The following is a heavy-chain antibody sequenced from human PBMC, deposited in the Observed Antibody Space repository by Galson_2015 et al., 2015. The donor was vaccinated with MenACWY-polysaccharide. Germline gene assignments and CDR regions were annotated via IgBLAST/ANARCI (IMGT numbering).Heavy chain of an antibody. CDR3: AHSPFFSGNRYYYDY. D-gene: IGHD2/OR15-2a*01. V-gene: IGHV2-5*02. Sequence: PALVKPTQTLTLTCTFSGFSLGTSGVGVGWIRQPPGKALEWLAVIYWDDDERYRPSLKTRLTITKDTSKNQVVLTMTNMDPVDTATYYCAHSPFFSGNRYYYDYWGQGTLVTVSS. J-gene: IGHJ4*02. CDR1: GFSLGTSGVG. CDR2: IYWDDDE.